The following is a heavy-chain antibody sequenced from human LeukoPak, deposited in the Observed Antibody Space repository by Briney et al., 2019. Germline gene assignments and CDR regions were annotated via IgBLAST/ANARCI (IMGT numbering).Heavy chain of an antibody. V-gene: IGHV3-30-3*01. J-gene: IGHJ4*02. CDR2: ISYDGSNK. CDR3: ARGEGVSSSWYPFDY. Sequence: PGGSLRLSCAASRFTLSSYAMHWVRQAPGRRLERVAVISYDGSNKYYADSVKGRFTISRDNSKNTLYLQMNSLRAEDTAVYYCARGEGVSSSWYPFDYWGQGTLVTVSS. D-gene: IGHD6-13*01. CDR1: RFTLSSYA.